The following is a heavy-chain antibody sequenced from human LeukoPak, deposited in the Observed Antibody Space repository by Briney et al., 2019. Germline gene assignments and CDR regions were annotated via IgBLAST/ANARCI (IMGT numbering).Heavy chain of an antibody. V-gene: IGHV1-8*01. CDR3: ARGGSSSWRLLSYYYYYMDV. CDR1: GYTFTSYD. CDR2: MNPNSGNT. J-gene: IGHJ6*03. Sequence: ASVKVSCKASGYTFTSYDINWVRQATGQGLEWRGWMNPNSGNTGYAQKFQGRVTMTRNTSISTAYMELSSLRSEDTAVYYCARGGSSSWRLLSYYYYYMDVWGKGTTVTISS. D-gene: IGHD6-13*01.